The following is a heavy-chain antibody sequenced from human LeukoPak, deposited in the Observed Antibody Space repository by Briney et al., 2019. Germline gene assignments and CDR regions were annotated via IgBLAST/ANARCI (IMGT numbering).Heavy chain of an antibody. CDR1: GGSFSGYY. V-gene: IGHV4-34*01. Sequence: SETLSLTCAVSGGSFSGYYWSWIRQPPGKGLEWIGEINHSGSTNYNPSLTSRVTISVDTSKNQFSLKVSPVPAADTAVYYCERRAVDTAMVGHHYGMDVWAQGTTVTVPS. CDR3: ERRAVDTAMVGHHYGMDV. CDR2: INHSGST. J-gene: IGHJ6*01. D-gene: IGHD5-18*01.